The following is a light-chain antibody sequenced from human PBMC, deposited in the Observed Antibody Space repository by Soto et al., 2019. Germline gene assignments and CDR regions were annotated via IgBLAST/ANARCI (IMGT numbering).Light chain of an antibody. Sequence: SVSGSPGQSVTISCTGTSSDVGGYNYVSWYQQHPGKAPKLMIYDVSKRPSGVPDRFSGSKSGNTASLTISGLQAEDEADYYCCSYAGSYTFPYVFGTGTKVTVL. V-gene: IGLV2-11*01. CDR2: DVS. CDR3: CSYAGSYTFPYV. CDR1: SSDVGGYNY. J-gene: IGLJ1*01.